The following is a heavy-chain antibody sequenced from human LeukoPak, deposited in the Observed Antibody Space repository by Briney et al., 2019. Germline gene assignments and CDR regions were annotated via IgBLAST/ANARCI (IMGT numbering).Heavy chain of an antibody. CDR3: AKDYYDSSGYYNDAFDM. CDR1: GFTFSYYG. J-gene: IGHJ3*02. D-gene: IGHD3-22*01. V-gene: IGHV3-30*18. Sequence: GGSLRLSCAASGFTFSYYGMHWVRQAPGRGLEWVAVISYDGSNKYYAESVKGRFTISRDNSKNTLYLQMNSLRAEDTAVYYCAKDYYDSSGYYNDAFDMWGQGTMVTVSS. CDR2: ISYDGSNK.